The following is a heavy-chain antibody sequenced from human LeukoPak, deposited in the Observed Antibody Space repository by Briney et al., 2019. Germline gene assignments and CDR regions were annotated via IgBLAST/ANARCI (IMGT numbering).Heavy chain of an antibody. CDR3: AREGVHCSGRSCLKAY. CDR1: GFTFSTYW. Sequence: PGGSLRLSCAASGFTFSTYWMSWGRQAPGKGLEWVANIKKDGSEKYYMDSVKGRFTISRDNAENSLYLQMNSLRAEDTAVYYCAREGVHCSGRSCLKAYWGQGTQVTVSS. J-gene: IGHJ4*02. V-gene: IGHV3-7*03. CDR2: IKKDGSEK. D-gene: IGHD2-15*01.